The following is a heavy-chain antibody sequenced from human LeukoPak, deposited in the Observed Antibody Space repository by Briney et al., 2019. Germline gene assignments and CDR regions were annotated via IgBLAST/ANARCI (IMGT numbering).Heavy chain of an antibody. D-gene: IGHD6-19*01. J-gene: IGHJ4*02. Sequence: GGSLRLSCAASGFTVSSNYMSWVRQAPGKGLEWVSIIYSVGSTYYGDSVKGRFTISRDNSKNTLYLQMNSLRADDTAVYYCAKGRRWLFPLDYWGQGTLVTVSS. CDR1: GFTVSSNY. CDR3: AKGRRWLFPLDY. V-gene: IGHV3-53*01. CDR2: IYSVGST.